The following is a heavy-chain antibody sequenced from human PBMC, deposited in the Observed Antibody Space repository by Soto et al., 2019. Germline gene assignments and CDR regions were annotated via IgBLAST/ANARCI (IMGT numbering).Heavy chain of an antibody. CDR3: ASDWLGGAVAGKFYYGMDV. CDR2: IIPIFGTA. CDR1: GGTFSSYA. Sequence: VASVKVSCKASGGTFSSYAISWVRQAPGQGLEWMGGIIPIFGTANYAQKFQGRVTITADESTSTAYMELSSLRSEDTAVYYCASDWLGGAVAGKFYYGMDVWGQGTTVTVSS. V-gene: IGHV1-69*13. D-gene: IGHD6-19*01. J-gene: IGHJ6*02.